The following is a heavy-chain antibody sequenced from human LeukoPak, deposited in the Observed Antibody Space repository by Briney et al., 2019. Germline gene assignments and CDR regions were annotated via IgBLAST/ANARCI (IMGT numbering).Heavy chain of an antibody. Sequence: ASVKVSCKASGYTFTGYYMHWVRQAPGQGLEWMGWINPNSGGTNYAQKFQGRVTMTGDTSISTAYMELSRLRSDDTAVYYCARDLGGSYYLDYWGQGTLVTVSS. CDR2: INPNSGGT. CDR1: GYTFTGYY. V-gene: IGHV1-2*02. D-gene: IGHD1-26*01. CDR3: ARDLGGSYYLDY. J-gene: IGHJ4*02.